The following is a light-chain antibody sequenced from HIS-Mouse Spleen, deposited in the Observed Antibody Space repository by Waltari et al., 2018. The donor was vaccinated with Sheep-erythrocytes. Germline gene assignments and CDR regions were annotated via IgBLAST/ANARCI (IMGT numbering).Light chain of an antibody. CDR1: QSISSY. CDR2: PAS. J-gene: IGKJ4*01. V-gene: IGKV1-39*01. Sequence: DIQMTQSPSSLSASVGDRVTTTCRASQSISSYLNWYQQKPGKAPKLLIYPASSLQSGVPSRFSGSGSGTDFTLTISSLQPEDFATYYCQQSYSTPPTFGGGTKVEIK. CDR3: QQSYSTPPT.